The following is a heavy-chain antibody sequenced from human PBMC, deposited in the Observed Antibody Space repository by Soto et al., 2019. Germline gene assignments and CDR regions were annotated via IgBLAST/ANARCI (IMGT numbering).Heavy chain of an antibody. V-gene: IGHV3-30*18. CDR2: ISYDGRNK. Sequence: QVQLVESGGGVVQPGRSLRLSCAASGFTFSSYGMHWVRQAPGKGLEWVAVISYDGRNKYYADSVKGRCTMSRDNCKKTVYLQRNSLRAEDTAVYYCAQDMAVAATGPAFDPWGQETLVTVSS. D-gene: IGHD2-15*01. CDR1: GFTFSSYG. CDR3: AQDMAVAATGPAFDP. J-gene: IGHJ5*02.